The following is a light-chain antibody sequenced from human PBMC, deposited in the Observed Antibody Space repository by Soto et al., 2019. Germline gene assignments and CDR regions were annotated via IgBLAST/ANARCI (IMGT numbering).Light chain of an antibody. J-gene: IGKJ2*01. V-gene: IGKV3-20*01. CDR2: GAS. Sequence: DIVLTQSPGTLSLSPGERATLSCRASQSVNSSYLAWYQQKPGQAPRLIIYGASSRATGIPDRFSGSWSGTDFTLTISRLEPEEFAVYYCQQYGRSPPMYTFGQGAKLEIK. CDR1: QSVNSSY. CDR3: QQYGRSPPMYT.